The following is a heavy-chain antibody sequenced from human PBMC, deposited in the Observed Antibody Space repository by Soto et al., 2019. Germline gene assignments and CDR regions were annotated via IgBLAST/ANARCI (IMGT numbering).Heavy chain of an antibody. J-gene: IGHJ5*02. Sequence: GASVKVSCKASGYTFTSYAIIWVRQAPGQGLEWMGWISAYSGNTSYTQKFQDRVTMTTDTSTSTAYMELRSLRSDDTAVYYCARDSFPFDPWGQGTLVTVSS. CDR1: GYTFTSYA. CDR3: ARDSFPFDP. CDR2: ISAYSGNT. V-gene: IGHV1-18*01.